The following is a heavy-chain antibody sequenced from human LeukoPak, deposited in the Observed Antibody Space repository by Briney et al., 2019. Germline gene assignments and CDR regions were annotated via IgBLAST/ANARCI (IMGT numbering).Heavy chain of an antibody. V-gene: IGHV4-4*02. D-gene: IGHD5-18*01. CDR2: IYHSGST. J-gene: IGHJ4*02. CDR3: ASLPTAMVKVDY. Sequence: SWVRQPPGKGLEWIGEIYHSGSTNYNPSLKSRVTISVDKSKNQFSLKLSSVTAADTAVYYCASLPTAMVKVDYWGQGTLVTVSS.